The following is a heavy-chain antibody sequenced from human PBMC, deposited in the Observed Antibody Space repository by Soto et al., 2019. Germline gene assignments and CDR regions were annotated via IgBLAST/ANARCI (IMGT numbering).Heavy chain of an antibody. CDR1: GGSMNSYY. CDR3: ARGQRFSDWFDP. V-gene: IGHV4-4*07. J-gene: IGHJ5*02. Sequence: SETLSLTCTVSGGSMNSYYWTWIRQPAGKGLEWIGRVYSSGGTHYNPSLKSRITISLDTSNNQFSLRLLSVTDADTAVYYCARGQRFSDWFDPWGQGTFVTVSS. CDR2: VYSSGGT. D-gene: IGHD3-3*01.